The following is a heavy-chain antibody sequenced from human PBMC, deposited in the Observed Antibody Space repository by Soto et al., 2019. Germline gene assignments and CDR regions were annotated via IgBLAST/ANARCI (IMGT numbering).Heavy chain of an antibody. CDR1: GFTFSNYS. V-gene: IGHV3-21*01. Sequence: VQLVESGGGVFQPGGSLRLSCAASGFTFSNYSMNWVRQAPGKGLEWVSSISSSSSYIYYADSVKGRFTISRDNAKNSLYLQMNSLRAEDTAVYYCARVGSEGEDYWGQGTLVTVSS. D-gene: IGHD1-1*01. J-gene: IGHJ4*02. CDR3: ARVGSEGEDY. CDR2: ISSSSSYI.